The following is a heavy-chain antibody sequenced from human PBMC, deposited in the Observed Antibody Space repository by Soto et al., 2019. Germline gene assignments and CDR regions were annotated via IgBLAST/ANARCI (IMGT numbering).Heavy chain of an antibody. D-gene: IGHD2-15*01. V-gene: IGHV3-33*01. J-gene: IGHJ6*02. CDR3: ARDECGGGSCNPYYFYYAMDV. CDR2: ILFDGSNQ. CDR1: GFTFSNYG. Sequence: GGSLRLSCAASGFTFSNYGMHWVRQAPGKGLEWVAVILFDGSNQHYSDSVEGRFTISRDKSKSTLYLQMNSLRAEDTAVYYCARDECGGGSCNPYYFYYAMDVWGQGTTVTVSS.